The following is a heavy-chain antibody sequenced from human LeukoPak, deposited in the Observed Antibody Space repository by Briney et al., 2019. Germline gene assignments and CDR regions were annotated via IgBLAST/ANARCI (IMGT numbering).Heavy chain of an antibody. V-gene: IGHV3-21*01. Sequence: PGGSLRLSCAASGFTFSSYSMNWVRQAPGKGLEWVSSISSSSSYIYYADSVKGRFTISRDNAKNSLYLQMNSLRAEDTAVYYCAREIYGDHGSDYWGQGTLVTVSS. CDR3: AREIYGDHGSDY. CDR2: ISSSSSYI. D-gene: IGHD4-17*01. J-gene: IGHJ4*02. CDR1: GFTFSSYS.